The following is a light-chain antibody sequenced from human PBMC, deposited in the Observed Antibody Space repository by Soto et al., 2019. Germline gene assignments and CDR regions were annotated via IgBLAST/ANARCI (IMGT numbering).Light chain of an antibody. CDR3: QQYGSSPRT. CDR1: QSVRSNF. Sequence: EIVLTQSPGTLSLSPGERATLSCRASQSVRSNFLAWFQQRPGQAPRLLIFGASTRATGIPDRFSGSGSGTDFILTISRLEPEDFAVYYCQQYGSSPRTFGQGTKVEIK. J-gene: IGKJ1*01. CDR2: GAS. V-gene: IGKV3-20*01.